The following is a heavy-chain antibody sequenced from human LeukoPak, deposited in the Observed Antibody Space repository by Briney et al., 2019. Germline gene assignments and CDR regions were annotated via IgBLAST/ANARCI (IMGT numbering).Heavy chain of an antibody. CDR3: ARGGLGYCITSSCYFDS. Sequence: KPSQTLSLTCAISGDSLSSNSATWNWVRQSPSRGLEWLGRTYYRSKWSYDYAVSMKSRISINPDTSKNQFSLQLNSVTPEDTAVYYCARGGLGYCITSSCYFDSWGQGTLVTVSS. J-gene: IGHJ4*02. CDR2: TYYRSKWSY. CDR1: GDSLSSNSAT. V-gene: IGHV6-1*01. D-gene: IGHD2-2*01.